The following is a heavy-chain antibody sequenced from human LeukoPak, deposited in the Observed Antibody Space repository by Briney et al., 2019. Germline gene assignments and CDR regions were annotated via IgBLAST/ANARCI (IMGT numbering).Heavy chain of an antibody. CDR1: GFTFDDYA. V-gene: IGHV3-9*01. Sequence: PGRSLRLSCAASGFTFDDYAMHWVRQAPGKGLEWVSGISWNSGSIGYADSVKGRFTISRDNAKNSLYLQMNSLRAEDTALYYCVTMIVVAPGGAFDIWGQGTMVTVSS. CDR3: VTMIVVAPGGAFDI. D-gene: IGHD3-22*01. J-gene: IGHJ3*02. CDR2: ISWNSGSI.